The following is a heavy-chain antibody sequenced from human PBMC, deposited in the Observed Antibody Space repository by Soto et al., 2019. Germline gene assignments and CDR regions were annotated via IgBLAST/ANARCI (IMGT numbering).Heavy chain of an antibody. CDR3: ARHLTDAFDI. CDR1: GGSISSSSYY. V-gene: IGHV4-39*01. CDR2: IYYSGST. J-gene: IGHJ3*02. Sequence: SETLSLTCTLSGGSISSSSYYCGWIRQPPGKGLEWIGSIYYSGSTYYNPSLKSRVTISVDTSKNQFSLKLSSVTAADTAVYYCARHLTDAFDIWGQGTMVT.